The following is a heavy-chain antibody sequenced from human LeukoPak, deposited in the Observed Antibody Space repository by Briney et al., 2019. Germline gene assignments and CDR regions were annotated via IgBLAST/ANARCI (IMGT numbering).Heavy chain of an antibody. J-gene: IGHJ4*02. D-gene: IGHD2-2*01. Sequence: GGSLRLPCAASGFTFSSYSMNWVRQSPGKGLEWVSSISGTSDYIYYADSVKGRFTISRDNGQNSLYLQMNSLRAEDTAVYYCARREPQGCSGTSCFAGPVGHWGQGTLVTVSS. CDR3: ARREPQGCSGTSCFAGPVGH. V-gene: IGHV3-21*06. CDR1: GFTFSSYS. CDR2: ISGTSDYI.